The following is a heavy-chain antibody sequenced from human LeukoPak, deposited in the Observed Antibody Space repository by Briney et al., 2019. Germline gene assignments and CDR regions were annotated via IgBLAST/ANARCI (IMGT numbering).Heavy chain of an antibody. CDR3: ARGSPEWYYYDSSGFDI. CDR2: IYYSGST. Sequence: SETLSLTCTVSGGSISSYYWSWIRQPPGKELEWIGYIYYSGSTNYNPSLKSRVTISVDTSKNQFSLKLSSVTAADTAVYYCARGSPEWYYYDSSGFDIWGQGTMVTVSS. V-gene: IGHV4-59*01. J-gene: IGHJ3*02. D-gene: IGHD3-22*01. CDR1: GGSISSYY.